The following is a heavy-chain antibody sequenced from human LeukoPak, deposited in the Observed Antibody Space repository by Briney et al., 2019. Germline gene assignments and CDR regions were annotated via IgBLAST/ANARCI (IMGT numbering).Heavy chain of an antibody. D-gene: IGHD6-13*01. J-gene: IGHJ4*02. CDR1: GFTFSSYW. Sequence: GGSLRLSCAASGFTFSSYWMHWVRQAPGKGLVWVSRINTDGSSTSYADSVKGRFTISRDNAKNTLYLQMNSLRAEDTAVYYCAKEMSSTWHGNYWGQGTLVTVSS. V-gene: IGHV3-74*01. CDR3: AKEMSSTWHGNY. CDR2: INTDGSST.